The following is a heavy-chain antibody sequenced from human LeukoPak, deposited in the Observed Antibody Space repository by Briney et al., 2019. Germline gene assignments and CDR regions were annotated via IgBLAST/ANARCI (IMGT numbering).Heavy chain of an antibody. Sequence: GASVKVSCKASGYTFTGYYMHWVRQAPGQGLEWMGWINPNSGGTNYAQKFQGRVTMTRDTSISTAYMELSRLRSDDTAVYYCARELYCSGGSCYSGALDYWGQGTLVTVSS. D-gene: IGHD2-15*01. V-gene: IGHV1-2*02. J-gene: IGHJ4*02. CDR2: INPNSGGT. CDR3: ARELYCSGGSCYSGALDY. CDR1: GYTFTGYY.